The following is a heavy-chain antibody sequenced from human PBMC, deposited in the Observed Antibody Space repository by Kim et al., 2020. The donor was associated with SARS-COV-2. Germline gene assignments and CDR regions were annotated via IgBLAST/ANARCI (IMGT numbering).Heavy chain of an antibody. J-gene: IGHJ6*04. CDR3: ARNYGDPCYYYYGMDV. D-gene: IGHD4-17*01. Sequence: ASVKVSCKASGYTFTSYGISWVRQAPGQGLEWMGWISAYNGNTNYAQKLQGRVTMTTDTSTSTAYMELRSLRSDDTAVYYCARNYGDPCYYYYGMDVWGKGTTVTVSS. CDR2: ISAYNGNT. V-gene: IGHV1-18*01. CDR1: GYTFTSYG.